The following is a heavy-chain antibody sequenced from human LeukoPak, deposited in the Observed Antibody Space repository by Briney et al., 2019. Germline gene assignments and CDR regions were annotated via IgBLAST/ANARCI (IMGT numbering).Heavy chain of an antibody. CDR3: ARIEYDFWSGWESKYYFDY. CDR2: IYYSGST. CDR1: GGSISSYY. V-gene: IGHV4-59*12. J-gene: IGHJ4*02. D-gene: IGHD3-3*01. Sequence: SETLSLTCTVSGGSISSYYWSWIRQPPGKGLEWIGYIYYSGSTNYNPSLKSRVTISVDTSKNQFSLKLSSVTAADTAVYYCARIEYDFWSGWESKYYFDYWGQGTLVTVSS.